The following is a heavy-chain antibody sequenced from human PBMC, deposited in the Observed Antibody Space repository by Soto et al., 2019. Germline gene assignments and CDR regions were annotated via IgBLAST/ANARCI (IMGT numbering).Heavy chain of an antibody. D-gene: IGHD1-26*01. CDR3: ARGGSGSPWDY. J-gene: IGHJ4*02. V-gene: IGHV4-4*07. Sequence: SETLSLTCTVPGGSISSYYWSWIRQPAGKGLEWIGRIYTSGSTNYNPSLKSRVTMSVDTSKNQFSLKLSSVTAADTAVYCGARGGSGSPWDYWGQGTLVTVSS. CDR1: GGSISSYY. CDR2: IYTSGST.